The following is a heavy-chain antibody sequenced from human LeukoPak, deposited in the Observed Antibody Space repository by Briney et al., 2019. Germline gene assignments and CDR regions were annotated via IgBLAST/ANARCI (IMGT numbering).Heavy chain of an antibody. CDR2: ISGSGGST. D-gene: IGHD5-12*01. V-gene: IGHV3-23*01. J-gene: IGHJ4*02. CDR3: ARARGYSGGPLDY. CDR1: GFTFSSYA. Sequence: GGSLRLSCAASGFTFSSYAMSWVRQAPGKGLEWVSAISGSGGSTYYADSVKGRFTISRDNSKNTLYLQMNSLRAEDTAVYYCARARGYSGGPLDYWGQGTLVTVSS.